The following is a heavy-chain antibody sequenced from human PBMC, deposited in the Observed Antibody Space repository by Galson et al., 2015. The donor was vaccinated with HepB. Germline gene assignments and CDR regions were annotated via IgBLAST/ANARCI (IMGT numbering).Heavy chain of an antibody. Sequence: SLRLSCAASGFTFSTYGMHWVRQAPGKGLQWVAVIWYDGSHKYYDDSVKGRFTISRDNSKNTLHLQMNSPRAEDTAVYYCARGIDYGDDWYFDLWGRGTLVTVS. CDR1: GFTFSTYG. CDR2: IWYDGSHK. J-gene: IGHJ2*01. D-gene: IGHD4-17*01. CDR3: ARGIDYGDDWYFDL. V-gene: IGHV3-33*01.